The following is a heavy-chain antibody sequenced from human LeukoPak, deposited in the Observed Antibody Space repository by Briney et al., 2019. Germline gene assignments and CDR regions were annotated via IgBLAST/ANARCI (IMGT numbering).Heavy chain of an antibody. CDR3: AKFSEYCSGGSCFDAFDI. CDR1: GFTFSSYG. V-gene: IGHV3-30*02. CDR2: IRYDGSNK. Sequence: SGGSLRLSCAASGFTFSSYGMHWVRQAPGKGLEWVAFIRYDGSNKYYADSVKGRFTISRDNSGNTLYLQMNSLRAEDTAVYYCAKFSEYCSGGSCFDAFDIWGQGTMVTVSS. D-gene: IGHD2-15*01. J-gene: IGHJ3*02.